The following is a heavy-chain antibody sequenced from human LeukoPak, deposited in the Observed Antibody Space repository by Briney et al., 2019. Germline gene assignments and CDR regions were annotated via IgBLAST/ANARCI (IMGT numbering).Heavy chain of an antibody. D-gene: IGHD3-3*01. V-gene: IGHV3-23*01. CDR1: GFTFSAYA. J-gene: IGHJ4*02. CDR3: VKWAGEVRQSNHYYGPLDH. CDR2: ISGSGDNT. Sequence: GGSLRLSCAASGFTFSAYALTWGRQAPGEGLEWVSSISGSGDNTQYTDSVKGRCTISRDNSKNTPYLQMNSLRAADPALYYCVKWAGEVRQSNHYYGPLDHWGQGTLVTASS.